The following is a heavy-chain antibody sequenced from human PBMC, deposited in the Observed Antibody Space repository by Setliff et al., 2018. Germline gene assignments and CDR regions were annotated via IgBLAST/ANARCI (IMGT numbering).Heavy chain of an antibody. V-gene: IGHV1-8*02. D-gene: IGHD3-3*01. CDR1: GYTLTNYD. CDR2: INPNSGNT. CDR3: ARGPRHNFWSGYYLVAVNY. J-gene: IGHJ4*02. Sequence: ASVKVSCKASGYTLTNYDINWVRQATGQGLEWMGWINPNSGNTGYAQNFQGRVTMTRNTSISTAYMELSSLRFEDTAVYYCARGPRHNFWSGYYLVAVNYWGQGTLVTVSS.